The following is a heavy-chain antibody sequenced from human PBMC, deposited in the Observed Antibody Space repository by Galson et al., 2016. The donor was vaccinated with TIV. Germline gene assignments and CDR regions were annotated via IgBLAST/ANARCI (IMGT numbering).Heavy chain of an antibody. V-gene: IGHV3-30*04. CDR2: LSSDGSNK. CDR3: ARDAVTYPSYYHLYGMDV. Sequence: SLRLSCAASQFTFTSYSIHWVRQAPGKGLEWLSVLSSDGSNKFYADSVKGRFTLSRDKSKGTVFLQMDRLTPDDTAVYYCARDAVTYPSYYHLYGMDVWGQGTTVTVSS. D-gene: IGHD2-21*02. J-gene: IGHJ6*02. CDR1: QFTFTSYS.